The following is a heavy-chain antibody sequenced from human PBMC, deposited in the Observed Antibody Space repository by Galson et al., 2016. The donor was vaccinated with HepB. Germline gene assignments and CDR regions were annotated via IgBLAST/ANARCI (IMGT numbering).Heavy chain of an antibody. V-gene: IGHV3-9*01. J-gene: IGHJ6*02. CDR3: AKDIGIADYGLHV. D-gene: IGHD2/OR15-2a*01. CDR2: IGWDSDRI. Sequence: SLRLSCAASGFRFNDYAMHWVRQAPGKGLEWPSGIGWDSDRIAYADSVKGRFTISRDNGKNSLYLQMNSLRGEDSAVYYCAKDIGIADYGLHVWGQGTTVTVSS. CDR1: GFRFNDYA.